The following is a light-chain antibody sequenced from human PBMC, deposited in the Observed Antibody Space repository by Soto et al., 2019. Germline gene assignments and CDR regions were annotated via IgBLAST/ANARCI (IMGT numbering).Light chain of an antibody. CDR1: QTISSW. CDR3: QHYNSYSEA. J-gene: IGKJ1*01. CDR2: KAS. V-gene: IGKV1-5*03. Sequence: IQMTQSPSTLSASVGYRVTITCRGSQTISSWLAWYQQKQGKAPKILIYKASTLKSGVPSRFSGSGSGTEFTLTISSLKNDDFATYDCQHYNSYSEAFCQGTKVDIK.